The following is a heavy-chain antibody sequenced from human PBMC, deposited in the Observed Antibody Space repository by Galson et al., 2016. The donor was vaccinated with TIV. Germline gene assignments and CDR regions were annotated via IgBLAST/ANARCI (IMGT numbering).Heavy chain of an antibody. Sequence: SLRLSCAASGFTFTTYAMNWVRQAPGKGLEWVSSISFTGGSTYYADSVKGRFTVSRDNSKNTVYLQMNRLRTDDTATYFCAKGRGKTVFGAGSFDFWGQGTRLTVSS. V-gene: IGHV3-23*01. CDR1: GFTFTTYA. D-gene: IGHD3-3*01. J-gene: IGHJ4*02. CDR2: ISFTGGST. CDR3: AKGRGKTVFGAGSFDF.